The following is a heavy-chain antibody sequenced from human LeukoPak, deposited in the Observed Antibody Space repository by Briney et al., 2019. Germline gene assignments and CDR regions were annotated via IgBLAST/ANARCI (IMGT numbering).Heavy chain of an antibody. J-gene: IGHJ4*02. CDR1: GFTFSDYY. CDR2: ISSSGSTI. CDR3: ARDRDHGSYYSVFDY. D-gene: IGHD1-26*01. Sequence: PGGSLRLSCAASGFTFSDYYMSWIRQAPGKGLEWVSYISSSGSTIYYADSVKGRFTISRDNAKNSLYLQMNSLRAEDTAVYYCARDRDHGSYYSVFDYWGQGTLVTVSS. V-gene: IGHV3-11*01.